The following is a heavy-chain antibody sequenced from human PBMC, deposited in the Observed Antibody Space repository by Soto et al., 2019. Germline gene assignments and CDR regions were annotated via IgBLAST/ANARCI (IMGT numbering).Heavy chain of an antibody. CDR1: GGSISSHY. CDR2: IYYSGST. Sequence: QVQLQESGPRLVKPSETLSLTCTVSGGSISSHYWSWIRQAPGKGLEWIGYIYYSGSTDYNTSLKSHVPLSLDTATHPFSPKWSSVTAADTAVYYCAGVNYGRFDYWGQGTLVTVSS. V-gene: IGHV4-59*11. D-gene: IGHD4-17*01. CDR3: AGVNYGRFDY. J-gene: IGHJ4*02.